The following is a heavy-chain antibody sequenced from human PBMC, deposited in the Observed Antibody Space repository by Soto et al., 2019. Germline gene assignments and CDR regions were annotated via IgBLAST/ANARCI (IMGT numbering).Heavy chain of an antibody. CDR2: IYYSGST. J-gene: IGHJ4*02. CDR3: ARDGGGSFDY. V-gene: IGHV4-59*01. Sequence: SETLSLTCTVSGFNIISYYWSWIRQPPGKGLEWIGYIYYSGSTNYNPSLKSRVTISVDTSKNQFSLKLSSVTAADTAVYYCARDGGGSFDYWGQGTLVTVSS. CDR1: GFNIISYY. D-gene: IGHD2-15*01.